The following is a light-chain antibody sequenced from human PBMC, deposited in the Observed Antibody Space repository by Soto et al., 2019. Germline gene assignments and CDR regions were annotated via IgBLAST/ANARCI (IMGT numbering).Light chain of an antibody. V-gene: IGLV2-14*01. CDR1: SSDVGGYNY. Sequence: QSALTQPASVSGSPGQSITISCTGTSSDVGGYNYVSWYQQHPGKAPKLMIYEVSNRPSGVSNRFSGSKSGNTASLTISGRQAEDEADYYCRSYTSSSTVFGGGTKLTVL. J-gene: IGLJ2*01. CDR3: RSYTSSSTV. CDR2: EVS.